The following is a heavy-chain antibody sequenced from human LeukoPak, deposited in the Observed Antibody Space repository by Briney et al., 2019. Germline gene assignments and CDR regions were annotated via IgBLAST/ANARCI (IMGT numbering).Heavy chain of an antibody. D-gene: IGHD3-10*02. CDR1: GFTFSSYS. CDR2: ISSSSSTI. V-gene: IGHV3-48*01. J-gene: IGHJ4*02. Sequence: GGSLRLSCAASGFTFSSYSMNWVRQAPGKGLEWVSYISSSSSTIYYADSVKGRFTISRDNVKNSLYLQMDRLRAEDTAVYYCARETYYSVHWGQGTLVTVSS. CDR3: ARETYYSVH.